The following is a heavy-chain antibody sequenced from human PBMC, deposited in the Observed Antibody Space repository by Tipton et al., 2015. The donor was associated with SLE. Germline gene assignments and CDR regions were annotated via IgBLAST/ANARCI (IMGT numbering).Heavy chain of an antibody. CDR2: IIPIFGTA. Sequence: QLVQSGAEVKKPGASVKVSCKASGYTFTSYGISWVRQAPGQGLEWMGGIIPIFGTANYAQKFQGRVTITTDESTSTAYMELSSLRSEDTAVYYCASPTGWCSSTSCYLLDYWGQGTLVTVSS. CDR1: GYTFTSYG. J-gene: IGHJ4*02. D-gene: IGHD2-2*01. V-gene: IGHV1-69*05. CDR3: ASPTGWCSSTSCYLLDY.